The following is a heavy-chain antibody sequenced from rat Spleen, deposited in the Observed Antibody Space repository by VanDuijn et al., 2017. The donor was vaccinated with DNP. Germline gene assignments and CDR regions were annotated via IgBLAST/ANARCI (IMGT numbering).Heavy chain of an antibody. CDR2: ITYDGGST. V-gene: IGHV5-22*01. J-gene: IGHJ2*01. CDR1: GFTFSHYY. Sequence: EVQLVESGGGLVQPGRSMKLSCAASGFTFSHYYMAWVRQAPTKGLEWVAYITYDGGSTYYGDSVKGRFTISRDNAKSTLYLQMNSLRSDDMATYYCARHIWTGYYFDYWGQGVMVTVSS. CDR3: ARHIWTGYYFDY. D-gene: IGHD5-1*01.